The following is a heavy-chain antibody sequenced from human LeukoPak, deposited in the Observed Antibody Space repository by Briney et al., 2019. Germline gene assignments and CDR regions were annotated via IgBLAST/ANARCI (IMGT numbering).Heavy chain of an antibody. CDR1: GGSINSGSYF. J-gene: IGHJ6*02. Sequence: SETLSLTCTVPGGSINSGSYFWNWIRQPAGKGLEWIGRIHVSGNINNNPSLKSRDTMSIDTSKNQFSLNLRSVTAADTAVYYCARERYSSRGVYGMDVWGQGTTVTVSS. D-gene: IGHD6-13*01. CDR2: IHVSGNI. V-gene: IGHV4-61*10. CDR3: ARERYSSRGVYGMDV.